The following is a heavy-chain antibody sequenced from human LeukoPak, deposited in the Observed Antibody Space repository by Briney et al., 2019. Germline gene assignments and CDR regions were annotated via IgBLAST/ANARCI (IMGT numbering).Heavy chain of an antibody. J-gene: IGHJ4*02. V-gene: IGHV3-23*01. D-gene: IGHD3-22*01. CDR3: AKRLXIVDPYFDY. CDR2: VRARGGST. Sequence: VGSLRLSCAPSVFTFMTYAMSCVRPAPGRGREGVSGVRARGGSTNYADSVKGRFTISRDNSKNTLYLQMNGLRDEKKAVYYCAKRLXIVDPYFDYWGQGTLVTVSS. CDR1: VFTFMTYA.